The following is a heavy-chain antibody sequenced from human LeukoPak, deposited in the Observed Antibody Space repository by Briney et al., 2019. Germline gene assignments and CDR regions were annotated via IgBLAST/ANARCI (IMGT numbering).Heavy chain of an antibody. CDR3: ARYYYDSSGYYYSGYMDV. CDR2: ISAYNGNT. D-gene: IGHD3-22*01. V-gene: IGHV1-18*01. J-gene: IGHJ6*03. Sequence: GASVKVSCKASGYTFTSYGISWVRQAPGQGLEWMGWISAYNGNTNYAQKLQGRVTMTTDTSTSTAYMELRSLRSDDTAVYYCARYYYDSSGYYYSGYMDVWGKGTTVTVSS. CDR1: GYTFTSYG.